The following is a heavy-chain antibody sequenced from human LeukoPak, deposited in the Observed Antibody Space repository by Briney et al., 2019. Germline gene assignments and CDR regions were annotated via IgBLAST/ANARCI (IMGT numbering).Heavy chain of an antibody. CDR1: GGSISSYY. CDR2: IYYSGST. CDR3: ARENFAGSYYNWFDP. D-gene: IGHD3-10*01. J-gene: IGHJ5*02. V-gene: IGHV4-59*01. Sequence: SETLSLTCTVSGGSISSYYWSWIRQPPGKGLEWIGYIYYSGSTNYNPSLKSRVTISVDTSKNQFSLKLSSVTAADTAVYYCARENFAGSYYNWFDPWGQGTPVTVSS.